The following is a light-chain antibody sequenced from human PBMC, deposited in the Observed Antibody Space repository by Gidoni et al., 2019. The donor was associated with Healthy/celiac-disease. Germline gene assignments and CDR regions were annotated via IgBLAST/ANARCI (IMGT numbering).Light chain of an antibody. CDR1: QIVTSY. Sequence: IVLTQSPSTLSLSPGKRATLSCRASQIVTSYLAWYQQKPGQAPRLLIYDASNRATGIPARFSGSGSGTDFTLTSSSLELEDFAVYYCQQRSNWPLTFGQGTKVEIK. V-gene: IGKV3-11*01. CDR2: DAS. J-gene: IGKJ1*01. CDR3: QQRSNWPLT.